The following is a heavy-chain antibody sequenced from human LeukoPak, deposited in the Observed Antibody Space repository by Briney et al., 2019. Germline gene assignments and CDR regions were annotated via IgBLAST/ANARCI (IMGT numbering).Heavy chain of an antibody. J-gene: IGHJ3*02. V-gene: IGHV1-46*01. CDR1: GYTFTSYY. Sequence: GASVKVSCTASGYTFTSYYMHWVRHAPGQGLEWMGIINPSGGSTSYAQKFQGRVTMTRDTSTSTVYMELSSLRSEDTGVYDCARDILTGYYAFDIWGQGTMVTVSS. CDR3: ARDILTGYYAFDI. D-gene: IGHD3-9*01. CDR2: INPSGGST.